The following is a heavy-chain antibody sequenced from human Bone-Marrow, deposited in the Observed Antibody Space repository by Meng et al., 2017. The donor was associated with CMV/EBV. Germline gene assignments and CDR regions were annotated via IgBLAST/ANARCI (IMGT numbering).Heavy chain of an antibody. Sequence: GESLKISCAASGFTFSSYAMHWVRQAPGKGLEWVAVISYDGSNKYYADSVKGRFTISRDNSKNTLYLQMNSLRAEDTAVYYCARDKVLGTITLRMGFDYWGQGKLVNVYS. J-gene: IGHJ4*02. D-gene: IGHD5-12*01. CDR1: GFTFSSYA. CDR2: ISYDGSNK. V-gene: IGHV3-30-3*01. CDR3: ARDKVLGTITLRMGFDY.